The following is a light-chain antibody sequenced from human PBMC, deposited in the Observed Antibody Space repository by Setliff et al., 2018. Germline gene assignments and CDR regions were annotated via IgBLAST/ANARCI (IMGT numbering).Light chain of an antibody. V-gene: IGLV2-8*01. CDR2: EVN. CDR3: SSYAGSNIWGYV. Sequence: QSVLTQPPSESGSPGQSVTISCTGSRSDVGGYNYVSWYQQQPGKAPKLMVYEVNKRPSGVPDRFSGSKSGNTASLTVSGLQAEDEADYYCSSYAGSNIWGYVFGTGTKVTVL. J-gene: IGLJ1*01. CDR1: RSDVGGYNY.